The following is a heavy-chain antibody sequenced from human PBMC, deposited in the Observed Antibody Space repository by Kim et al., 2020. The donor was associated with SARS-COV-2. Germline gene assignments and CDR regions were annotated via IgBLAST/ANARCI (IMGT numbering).Heavy chain of an antibody. J-gene: IGHJ5*02. D-gene: IGHD3-10*01. CDR1: GGSFSGYY. Sequence: SETLSLTCAVYGGSFSGYYWSWIRQPPGKGLEWIGEINHSGSTNYNPSLKSRVTISVDTSKNQFSLKLSSVTAADTAVYYCARGIPYHSGSLYWRFDPWGQGTLVTVSS. CDR2: INHSGST. V-gene: IGHV4-34*01. CDR3: ARGIPYHSGSLYWRFDP.